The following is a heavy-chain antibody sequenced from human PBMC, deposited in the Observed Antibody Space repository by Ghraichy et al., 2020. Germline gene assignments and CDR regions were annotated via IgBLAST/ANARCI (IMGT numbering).Heavy chain of an antibody. V-gene: IGHV4-59*12. CDR1: GGSISSYY. J-gene: IGHJ4*02. CDR3: SRDTRQANDY. Sequence: SETLSLTCTVSGGSISSYYWSWIRQPPGKGLEWIGYIYYSGSTNYNPSLKSRVTISVDTSKNPFSLKLSSVTAADTAVYYCSRDTRQANDYWGQGTLVTVSS. D-gene: IGHD6-25*01. CDR2: IYYSGST.